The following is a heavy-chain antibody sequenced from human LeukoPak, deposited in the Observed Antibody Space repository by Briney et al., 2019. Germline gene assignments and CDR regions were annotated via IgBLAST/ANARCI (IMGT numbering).Heavy chain of an antibody. J-gene: IGHJ4*02. D-gene: IGHD5-24*01. CDR3: AGVLRVEMVANY. V-gene: IGHV4-59*12. CDR2: THSSGTT. Sequence: SETLSLTCTVAGGSISSFYWGWIRQPPGKGVEWIGHTHSSGTTNYNPSLKSRVTISVDTSKNQFSLKLSSMTAADTAVYWCAGVLRVEMVANYWGQGTLVTVSS. CDR1: GGSISSFY.